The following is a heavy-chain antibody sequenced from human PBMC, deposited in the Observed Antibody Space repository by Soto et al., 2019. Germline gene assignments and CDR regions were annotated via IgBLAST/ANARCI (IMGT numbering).Heavy chain of an antibody. CDR1: GFTLSSYA. J-gene: IGHJ6*02. D-gene: IGHD1-1*01. V-gene: IGHV3-30-3*01. Sequence: QVQLVDSGGGVVQPGRSLRLSCAASGFTLSSYAMHWVRRAPGKGLEWVTAISFDGSHVYYADSVKGRFTISRDTSKNTLYMQMDSLGPEDTAVYYCARGGMRLQLVRDYFGMDGWGQGTTVSVSS. CDR2: ISFDGSHV. CDR3: ARGGMRLQLVRDYFGMDG.